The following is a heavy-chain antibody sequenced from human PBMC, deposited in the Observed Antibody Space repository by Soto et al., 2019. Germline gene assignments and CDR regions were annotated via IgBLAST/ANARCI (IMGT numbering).Heavy chain of an antibody. CDR3: ARGPTTMVRGVGAFDI. CDR2: IWYDGSNK. D-gene: IGHD3-10*01. Sequence: QVQLVESGGGVVQPGRSLRLSCAASGFTFSSYGMHWVRQAPGKGLEWVAVIWYDGSNKYYADSVKGRFTISRDNSKNTLYLQMNSLRAEDTAVYYCARGPTTMVRGVGAFDIWGQGTMFTVSS. CDR1: GFTFSSYG. V-gene: IGHV3-33*01. J-gene: IGHJ3*02.